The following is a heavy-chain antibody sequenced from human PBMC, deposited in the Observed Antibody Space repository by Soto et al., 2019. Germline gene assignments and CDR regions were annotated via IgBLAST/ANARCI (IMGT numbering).Heavy chain of an antibody. Sequence: SETLSLTRTASSETIRSYFWTWTRQTQGKRLEWIGYISYSGSTDYNPSLKSRDTISGDTSKNQFSLKVSSVTTADTAVYYCARGTSWQLPFDYWGQGTLVTVSS. V-gene: IGHV4-59*12. CDR1: SETIRSYF. D-gene: IGHD6-13*01. J-gene: IGHJ4*02. CDR3: ARGTSWQLPFDY. CDR2: ISYSGST.